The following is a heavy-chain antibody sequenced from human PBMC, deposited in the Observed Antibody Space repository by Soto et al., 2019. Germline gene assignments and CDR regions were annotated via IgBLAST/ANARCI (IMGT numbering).Heavy chain of an antibody. D-gene: IGHD4-17*01. Sequence: QVQLVQSGAEVKKPGASVKVSCKASGYTFTSYGISWVRQAPGQGLEWMGWISAYNGNTNYAQKLQGRVTMTTDTSTSTAYMELRSLRYDDTAVYYCARNLYSPDLSTTVDYWGQGTLVTVSS. J-gene: IGHJ4*02. V-gene: IGHV1-18*01. CDR1: GYTFTSYG. CDR2: ISAYNGNT. CDR3: ARNLYSPDLSTTVDY.